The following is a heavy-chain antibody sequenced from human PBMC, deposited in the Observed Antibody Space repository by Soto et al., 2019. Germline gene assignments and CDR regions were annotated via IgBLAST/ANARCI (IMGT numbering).Heavy chain of an antibody. V-gene: IGHV1-69*06. CDR1: GGSFSSYA. CDR3: ARAGPVAGNHAFDI. D-gene: IGHD6-19*01. J-gene: IGHJ3*02. CDR2: IIPIFGTA. Sequence: QVQLVQSGAEVKKPGSSVKVSCKASGGSFSSYAISWVRQAPVQWLEWMGGIIPIFGTATYAQKFQGRVTIIADKSTSTAYMELSSLRSEDTAVYYCARAGPVAGNHAFDIWGQGTLVTVSS.